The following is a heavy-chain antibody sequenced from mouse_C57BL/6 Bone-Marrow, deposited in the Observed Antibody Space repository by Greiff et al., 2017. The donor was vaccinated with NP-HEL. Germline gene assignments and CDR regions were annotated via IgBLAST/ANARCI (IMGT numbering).Heavy chain of an antibody. CDR1: GFNINDDY. D-gene: IGHD2-4*01. CDR3: TDDYDGAWFAY. J-gene: IGHJ3*01. Sequence: LQQSGAELVRPGASVKLSCTASGFNINDDYMHWVKQRPEQGLEWIGWIDPDNGDTEYASKFQGKATITADTSSNTAYLQLSSLTSEDTAVYYCTDDYDGAWFAYWGQGTLVTVSA. V-gene: IGHV14-4*01. CDR2: IDPDNGDT.